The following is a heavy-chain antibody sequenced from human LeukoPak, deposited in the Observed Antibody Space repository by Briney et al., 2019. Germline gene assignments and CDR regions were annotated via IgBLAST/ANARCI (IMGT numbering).Heavy chain of an antibody. J-gene: IGHJ3*02. CDR2: IYYSGST. CDR1: GGSISSSSYY. CDR3: AELQQWLDAFDI. Sequence: SETLSLTCTVSGGSISSSSYYWGWIRQPPGTGLEWIGSIYYSGSTYYNPSLKSRVTISVDTSKNQFSLKLSSVTAADTAVYYCAELQQWLDAFDIWGQGTMVTVSS. V-gene: IGHV4-39*07. D-gene: IGHD6-19*01.